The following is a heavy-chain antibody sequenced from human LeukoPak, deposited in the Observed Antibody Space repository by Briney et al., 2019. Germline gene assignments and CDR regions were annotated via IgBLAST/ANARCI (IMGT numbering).Heavy chain of an antibody. V-gene: IGHV3-23*01. CDR1: GFTFSSYA. D-gene: IGHD5-12*01. CDR3: AHEPRVATIEIFDY. J-gene: IGHJ4*02. Sequence: EPGVSLRLSCAASGFTFSSYAMSWVRQAPGKGLEWVSSISGGGAVTYYADSVKGRLTISRDNSKNTVYLQMNSLRAEDTAVYYCAHEPRVATIEIFDYWGQGTLVTVSS. CDR2: ISGGGAVT.